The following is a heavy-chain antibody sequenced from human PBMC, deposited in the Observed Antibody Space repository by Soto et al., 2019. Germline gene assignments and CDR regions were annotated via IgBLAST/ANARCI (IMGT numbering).Heavy chain of an antibody. CDR1: GFTFASYA. J-gene: IGHJ4*02. CDR2: ISASGDNT. V-gene: IGHV3-23*01. D-gene: IGHD6-19*01. Sequence: GGSLRLSCAASGFTFASYAMAWVRQAPGKGLEWVSGISASGDNTYYAESVKGRFTMSRDNSKNTVNLQMNSLRVEDSAVYFCAKASDGGWPYYFDSWGQGALVPVSS. CDR3: AKASDGGWPYYFDS.